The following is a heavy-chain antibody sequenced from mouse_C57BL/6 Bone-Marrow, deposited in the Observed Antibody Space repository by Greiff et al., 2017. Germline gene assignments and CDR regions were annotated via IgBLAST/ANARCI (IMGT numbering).Heavy chain of an antibody. V-gene: IGHV5-9*01. CDR1: GFTFSSYT. CDR2: ISGGGGNT. D-gene: IGHD6-1*01. Sequence: EVQRVESGGGLVKPGGSLKLSCAASGFTFSSYTMSWVRQTPEKRLEWVATISGGGGNTYYPDSVKGRFTISRDNAKNTLYLPVSSLRSEDTALYYCARRGAAGYFDVWGTGTTVTVSS. J-gene: IGHJ1*03. CDR3: ARRGAAGYFDV.